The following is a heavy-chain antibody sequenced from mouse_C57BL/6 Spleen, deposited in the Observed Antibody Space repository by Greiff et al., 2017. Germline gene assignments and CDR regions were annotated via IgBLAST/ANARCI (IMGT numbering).Heavy chain of an antibody. J-gene: IGHJ4*01. CDR3: AREEDYPLYAMDY. V-gene: IGHV1-55*01. D-gene: IGHD2-4*01. Sequence: VQLQQPGAELVKPGASVKMSCKASGYTFTSYWITWVKQRPGQGLEWIGDIYPGSGSTNYNEKFKSKATLTVDTSSSTAYMQLSSLTSEDSAVYYCAREEDYPLYAMDYWGQGTSVTVSS. CDR1: GYTFTSYW. CDR2: IYPGSGST.